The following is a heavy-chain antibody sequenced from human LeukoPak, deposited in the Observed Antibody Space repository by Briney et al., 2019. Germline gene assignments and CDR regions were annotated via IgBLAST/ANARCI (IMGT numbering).Heavy chain of an antibody. CDR3: ARDRAIDYGGNSVNWFDP. CDR2: IYYSGST. J-gene: IGHJ5*02. Sequence: GSLRLSCAASGFTFSGFAMSWVRRTPGKGLEWIGYIYYSGSTNYNPSLKSRVTISVDTSKNQFSLKLSSVTAADTAVYYCARDRAIDYGGNSVNWFDPWGQGTLVTVSS. CDR1: GFTFSGFA. V-gene: IGHV4-59*13. D-gene: IGHD4-23*01.